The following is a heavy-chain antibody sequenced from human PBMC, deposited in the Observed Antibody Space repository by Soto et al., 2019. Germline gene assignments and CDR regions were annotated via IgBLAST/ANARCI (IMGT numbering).Heavy chain of an antibody. CDR1: GFTFSGSA. CDR2: IRSKANSYAT. J-gene: IGHJ3*02. Sequence: GGSLRLSCAASGFTFSGSAMHWVRQASGKGLEWVGRIRSKANSYATAYAASVKGRFTISRDDSKNTAYLQMNSLKTEDTAVYYCTRPTDYDILTGYYAFDIWGQGTMVTVS. CDR3: TRPTDYDILTGYYAFDI. D-gene: IGHD3-9*01. V-gene: IGHV3-73*01.